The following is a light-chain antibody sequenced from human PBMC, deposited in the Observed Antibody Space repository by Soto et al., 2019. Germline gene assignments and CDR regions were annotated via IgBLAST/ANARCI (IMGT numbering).Light chain of an antibody. V-gene: IGKV3D-7*01. Sequence: EIVLTRSPGTLSVSPGERATVSCRASQTVSSGFLAWYQQKVGQAPGLLIYGASTRATGIPARFSGSGSGTDFTLTISSLQPEDFAVYYCQQDYNLPWTFGQGTKVDIK. CDR2: GAS. CDR3: QQDYNLPWT. J-gene: IGKJ1*01. CDR1: QTVSSGF.